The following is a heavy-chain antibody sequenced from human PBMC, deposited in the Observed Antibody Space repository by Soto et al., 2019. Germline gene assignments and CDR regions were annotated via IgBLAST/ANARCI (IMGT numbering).Heavy chain of an antibody. CDR1: GFTFSDHY. Sequence: GGSLRLSCAASGFTFSDHYMDWVRQAPGEGLEWVGRIRNKANSYTTEYAASVKGRFTISRDDSEKSLYLQMNSLNNNDTAVYYCVRAKGSSWPDNASDLWGQGTMVTVSS. CDR2: IRNKANSYTT. CDR3: VRAKGSSWPDNASDL. J-gene: IGHJ3*01. D-gene: IGHD6-13*01. V-gene: IGHV3-72*01.